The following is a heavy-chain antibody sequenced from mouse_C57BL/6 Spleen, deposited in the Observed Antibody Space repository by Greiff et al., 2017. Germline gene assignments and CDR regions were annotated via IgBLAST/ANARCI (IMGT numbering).Heavy chain of an antibody. J-gene: IGHJ4*01. CDR3: ARNYYGSPPYAMDY. Sequence: QVQLQQPGAELVMPGASVKLSCKASGYTFTSYWMHWVKQRPGQGLEWIGEIDPSDSYTNYNQKFEGKSTLTVDKSSSTAYMQLSSLTSEDSAVYYCARNYYGSPPYAMDYWGQGTSVTVSS. CDR1: GYTFTSYW. CDR2: IDPSDSYT. V-gene: IGHV1-69*01. D-gene: IGHD1-1*01.